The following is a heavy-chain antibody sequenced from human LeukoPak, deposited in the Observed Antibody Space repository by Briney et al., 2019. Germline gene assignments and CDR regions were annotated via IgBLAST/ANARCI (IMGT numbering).Heavy chain of an antibody. CDR1: TFTFSSYG. V-gene: IGHV3-30*02. CDR3: ANTMYSSASSPFDY. D-gene: IGHD6-19*01. CDR2: IQYDGNKR. J-gene: IGHJ4*02. Sequence: PGGSLRLSCAASTFTFSSYGMHWVRQAPGKGLEWVAFIQYDGNKRYYADSVKGRFTISRDNSKNTLYLQMNSLRPEDTALYYCANTMYSSASSPFDYWGRGNLVSVSS.